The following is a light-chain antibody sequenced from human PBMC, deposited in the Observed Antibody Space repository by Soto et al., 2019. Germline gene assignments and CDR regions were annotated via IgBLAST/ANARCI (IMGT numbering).Light chain of an antibody. J-gene: IGLJ3*02. CDR1: GSNIGSNF. Sequence: QSVLTQPPSVSAAPGQKVTMSCSGRGSNIGSNFVAWYQQLPGTAPKLLIYDDTKRPYGIPGRFSASKSGTSATLVITGLQTGDEADYFCGTWDRSLSVVVFGGGTKLTVL. CDR2: DDT. CDR3: GTWDRSLSVVV. V-gene: IGLV1-51*01.